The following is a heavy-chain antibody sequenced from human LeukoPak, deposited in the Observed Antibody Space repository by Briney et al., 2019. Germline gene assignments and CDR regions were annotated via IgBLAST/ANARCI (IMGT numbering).Heavy chain of an antibody. CDR1: GYTFTSYG. D-gene: IGHD5-24*01. V-gene: IGHV1-18*01. CDR3: ARSEMDTIRGAFDI. CDR2: ISAYNGNT. J-gene: IGHJ3*02. Sequence: GASVKVSCKASGYTFTSYGISWVRQAPGQGLEWMGWISAYNGNTNYAQKLQGRVTMTTDTSTSTAYMELRSLRSEDTAVYYCARSEMDTIRGAFDIWGQGTMVTVSS.